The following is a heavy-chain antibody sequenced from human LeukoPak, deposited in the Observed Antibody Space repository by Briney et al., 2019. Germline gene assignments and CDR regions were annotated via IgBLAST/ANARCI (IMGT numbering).Heavy chain of an antibody. CDR3: ARSLYTKYYYDSSGFFPFDY. D-gene: IGHD3-22*01. CDR1: GGSFSGYY. V-gene: IGHV4-34*01. CDR2: INHSGST. J-gene: IGHJ4*02. Sequence: KPSETLSLTCAVYGGSFSGYYWSWIRQPPGKGLEWIGEINHSGSTNYNPSLKSRVTISVDTSKNQFSLKLSSVTAADTAVYYCARSLYTKYYYDSSGFFPFDYWGQGTLVTVSS.